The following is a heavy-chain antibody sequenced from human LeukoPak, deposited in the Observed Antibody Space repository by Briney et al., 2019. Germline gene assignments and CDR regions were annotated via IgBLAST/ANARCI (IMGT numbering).Heavy chain of an antibody. Sequence: GGSLRLSCAASGFTFSSYWMSWVRQAPGKGLEWVANIKQDGSEKYYVDSVKGRFAIARDDAKNSLYLQMNSLRAEDTAVYYCARSPMGSGSYNYYYYYYMDVWGKGTTVTISS. CDR3: ARSPMGSGSYNYYYYYYMDV. D-gene: IGHD3-10*01. CDR1: GFTFSSYW. CDR2: IKQDGSEK. V-gene: IGHV3-7*01. J-gene: IGHJ6*03.